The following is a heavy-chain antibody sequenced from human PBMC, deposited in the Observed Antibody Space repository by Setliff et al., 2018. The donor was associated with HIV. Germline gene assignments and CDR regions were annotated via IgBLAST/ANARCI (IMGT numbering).Heavy chain of an antibody. CDR1: GGSISGFY. CDR2: IYDSGST. CDR3: ARHVARFDYDTGGFYVSHFDY. V-gene: IGHV4-4*07. Sequence: PSETLSLTCTVSGGSISGFYWNWIRQSAGKGLQWIGRIYDSGSTKYNPSLESRVTMSVDTSKNQFYVRMSSVSAADTAVYFFARHVARFDYDTGGFYVSHFDYWGQGTQVTVPQ. D-gene: IGHD3-22*01. J-gene: IGHJ4*02.